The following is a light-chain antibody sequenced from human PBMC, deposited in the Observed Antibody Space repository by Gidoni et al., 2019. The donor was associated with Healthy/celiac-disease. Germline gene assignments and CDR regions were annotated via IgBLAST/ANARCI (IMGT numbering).Light chain of an antibody. CDR1: SSNTGAGYA. CDR2: GNS. V-gene: IGLV1-40*01. Sequence: QSVLTQPPSVSGAPGQRVTISCTGSSSNTGAGYAVHWYQQLPGTAPKLLIYGNSNRPSGVPDRFSGSKSGTSASLAITGLQAEDEADYYCQSYDSSLSGSEWVFGGGTKLTVL. J-gene: IGLJ3*02. CDR3: QSYDSSLSGSEWV.